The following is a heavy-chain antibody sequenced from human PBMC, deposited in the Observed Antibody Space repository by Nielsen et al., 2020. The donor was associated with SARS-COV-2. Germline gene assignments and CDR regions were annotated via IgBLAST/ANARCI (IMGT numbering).Heavy chain of an antibody. CDR2: IYYSGST. V-gene: IGHV4-59*12. D-gene: IGHD1-26*01. CDR3: ARDGEWERYFDY. CDR1: GGSISSYY. Sequence: GSLRLSCTVSGGSISSYYWSWIRQPPGKGLEWIGYIYYSGSTNYNPSLKSRVTISVDKSKNQFSLKLSSVTAADTAVYYCARDGEWERYFDYWGQGTLVTVSS. J-gene: IGHJ4*02.